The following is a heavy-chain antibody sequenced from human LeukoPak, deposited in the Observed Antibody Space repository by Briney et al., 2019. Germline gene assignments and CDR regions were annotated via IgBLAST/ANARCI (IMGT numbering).Heavy chain of an antibody. D-gene: IGHD4-17*01. CDR1: GGSFSGYY. CDR3: ARRNYGDYVGWFDP. Sequence: SETLSLTCAVYGGSFSGYYWSWIRQPPGKGLEWIGEINYSGSTNYNPSLKSRVTISKNQFSLKLSSVTAADTAVYYCARRNYGDYVGWFDPWGQGTLVTVSS. CDR2: INYSGST. V-gene: IGHV4-34*01. J-gene: IGHJ5*02.